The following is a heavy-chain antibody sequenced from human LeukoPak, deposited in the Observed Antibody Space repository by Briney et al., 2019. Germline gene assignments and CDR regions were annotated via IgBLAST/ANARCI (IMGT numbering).Heavy chain of an antibody. V-gene: IGHV3-53*01. CDR3: ARLLYYYDSSIYQRYFDY. CDR2: IYSGGNT. D-gene: IGHD3-22*01. J-gene: IGHJ4*02. CDR1: GFTVSNAW. Sequence: GGSLRLSCAASGFTVSNAWMNWVRQAPGKGLEWVSIIYSGGNTYYADSVKGRFTISRDNSQNTLYLQMNSLRPEDTAVYYCARLLYYYDSSIYQRYFDYWGQGTLVTVSS.